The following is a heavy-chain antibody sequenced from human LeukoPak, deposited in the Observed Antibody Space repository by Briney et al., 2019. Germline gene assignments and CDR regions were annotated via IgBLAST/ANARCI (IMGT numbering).Heavy chain of an antibody. CDR1: GFSLSTSGVG. Sequence: SGPTLVNPTQTLTLTCTFSGFSLSTSGVGVGWIRQPPGKALEWLALIYWDDDKRYSPPLKSRLTITKDTSKNQVVLTMTNMDPVDTATYYCAHSSYDFWSGCPTFDYWGQGTLVTVSS. CDR3: AHSSYDFWSGCPTFDY. CDR2: IYWDDDK. J-gene: IGHJ4*02. V-gene: IGHV2-5*02. D-gene: IGHD3-3*01.